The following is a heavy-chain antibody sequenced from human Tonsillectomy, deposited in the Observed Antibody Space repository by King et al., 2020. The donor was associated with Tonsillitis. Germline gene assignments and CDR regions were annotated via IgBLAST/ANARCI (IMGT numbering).Heavy chain of an antibody. CDR1: GYTFTGYY. Sequence: VQLVESGAEVKKPGASVKVSCKASGYTFTGYYMHWVRQAPGQGLEWMGWINPKSGATNYAQKFQGRVTMTSDTSISPAYVELSRLRSDDPAVYYCASPPGGGYYYGMDVWGQGTTVTVSS. J-gene: IGHJ6*02. CDR2: INPKSGAT. CDR3: ASPPGGGYYYGMDV. D-gene: IGHD3-10*01. V-gene: IGHV1-2*02.